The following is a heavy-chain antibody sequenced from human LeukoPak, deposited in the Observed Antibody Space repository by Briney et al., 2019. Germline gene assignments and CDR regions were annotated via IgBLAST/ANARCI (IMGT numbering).Heavy chain of an antibody. V-gene: IGHV3-9*01. CDR3: AKEVEYGYFDY. J-gene: IGHJ4*02. CDR2: ISWNSGSI. Sequence: GGSLRLSCAASGFTFDDYAMHWVRQAPGKGLEWVSGISWNSGSIGYADSVKGRFTISRDNAKNSLYLQMNSLRAEDTAVYYCAKEVEYGYFDYWGQGTLVTVSS. CDR1: GFTFDDYA. D-gene: IGHD2/OR15-2a*01.